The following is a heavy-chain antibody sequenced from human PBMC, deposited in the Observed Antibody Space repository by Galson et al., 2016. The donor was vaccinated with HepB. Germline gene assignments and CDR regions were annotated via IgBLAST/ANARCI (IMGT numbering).Heavy chain of an antibody. J-gene: IGHJ2*01. D-gene: IGHD3-10*01. CDR1: GSSIKNFY. CDR2: IYYSGST. CDR3: AREKVGESPGCFDL. V-gene: IGHV4-59*01. Sequence: SETLSLTCTVSGSSIKNFYWSWIRQPPGKGLEWIGYIYYSGSTNYNPSLKSRVTISVDTSKNQFSLKLSSVTAADTAVYYCAREKVGESPGCFDLWGRGTLVTVSS.